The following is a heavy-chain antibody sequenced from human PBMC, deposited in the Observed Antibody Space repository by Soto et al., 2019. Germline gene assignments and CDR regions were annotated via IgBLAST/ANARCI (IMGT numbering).Heavy chain of an antibody. CDR2: INAGNGNT. Sequence: ASVKVSCKASGYTFTSYAMHWVRQAPGQRLEWMGWINAGNGNTKYSQKFQGRVTITRDTSASTAYMELSSLRSEDTAVYYCARYYGSGRSNYYYGMDVWGQGTTVTGSS. CDR1: GYTFTSYA. J-gene: IGHJ6*02. D-gene: IGHD3-10*01. CDR3: ARYYGSGRSNYYYGMDV. V-gene: IGHV1-3*01.